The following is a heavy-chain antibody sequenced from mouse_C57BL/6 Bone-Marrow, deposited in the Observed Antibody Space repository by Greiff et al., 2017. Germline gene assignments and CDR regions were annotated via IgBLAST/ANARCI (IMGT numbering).Heavy chain of an antibody. J-gene: IGHJ1*03. CDR2: INPYNGGT. Sequence: VQLKQSGPVLVKPGASVKMSCKASGYTFTDYYMNWVKQSHGKSLEWIGVINPYNGGTSYNQKFKGKATLTVDKSSSTAYMELNSLTSEDSAVYYCATGFYWYFDVWGTGTTVTVSS. D-gene: IGHD4-1*01. CDR1: GYTFTDYY. CDR3: ATGFYWYFDV. V-gene: IGHV1-19*01.